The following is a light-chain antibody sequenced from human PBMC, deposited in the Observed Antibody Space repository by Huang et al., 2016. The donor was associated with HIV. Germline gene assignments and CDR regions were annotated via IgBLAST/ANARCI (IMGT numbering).Light chain of an antibody. CDR3: QQLHSYPIT. Sequence: QLTQSPSSLSMSVGDRVIITCQASQDIANSLAWYQPKPGRAPKLLISAASTLQSGVPSRFSGGSAGTYFTLIITNLQPDDFASYYCQQLHSYPITFGQGTRL. J-gene: IGKJ5*01. CDR2: AAS. CDR1: QDIANS. V-gene: IGKV1-9*01.